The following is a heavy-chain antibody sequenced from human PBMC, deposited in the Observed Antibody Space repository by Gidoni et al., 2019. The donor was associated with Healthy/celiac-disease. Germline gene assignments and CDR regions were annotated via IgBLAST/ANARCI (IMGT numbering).Heavy chain of an antibody. CDR2: ISHDGSNK. V-gene: IGHV3-30*18. CDR3: AKDGSTVTPTGWFDY. D-gene: IGHD4-17*01. J-gene: IGHJ4*02. Sequence: VAVISHDGSNKYYADSVKGRFTISRDNSKNTLYLQMNSLRAEDTAVYYCAKDGSTVTPTGWFDYWGQGTLVTVSS.